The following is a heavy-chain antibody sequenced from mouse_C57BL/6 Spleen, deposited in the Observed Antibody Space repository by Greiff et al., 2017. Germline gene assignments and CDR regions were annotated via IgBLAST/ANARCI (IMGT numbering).Heavy chain of an antibody. CDR3: ARSRPGSREFDY. D-gene: IGHD1-1*01. Sequence: QVQLQQPGAELVMPGASVKLSCKASGYTFTSYWMHWVKQRPGQGLEWIGAIDPSDSYTNYNQKFKGKSTLTVDKSYSTAYMQLSILTSEDSAVYYCARSRPGSREFDYWGQGTTLTVSS. CDR2: IDPSDSYT. J-gene: IGHJ2*01. CDR1: GYTFTSYW. V-gene: IGHV1-69*01.